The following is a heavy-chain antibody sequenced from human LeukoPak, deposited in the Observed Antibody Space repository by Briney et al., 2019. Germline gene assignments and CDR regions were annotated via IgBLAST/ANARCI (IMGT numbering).Heavy chain of an antibody. CDR2: SGST. CDR1: GYSISSGYY. CDR3: ARYGLHSGYDGARFDY. J-gene: IGHJ4*02. V-gene: IGHV4-38-2*02. D-gene: IGHD5-12*01. Sequence: KASETLSLTCTVSGYSISSGYYWGWIRQPPGKGLEWIGSGSTYYNPSLKSRVTISVDTSKNQFSLKLSSVTAADTAVYYCARYGLHSGYDGARFDYWGQGTLVTVSS.